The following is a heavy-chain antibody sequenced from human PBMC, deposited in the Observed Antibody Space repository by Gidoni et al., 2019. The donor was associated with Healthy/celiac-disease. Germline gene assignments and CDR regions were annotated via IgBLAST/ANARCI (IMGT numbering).Heavy chain of an antibody. CDR1: GGSLSSSSYY. D-gene: IGHD6-13*01. Sequence: QLQLQESGPGLVKPSETLSLTCTLSGGSLSSSSYYWGWIRQHPGKGLEWIGSIYYSGSTYYNPSLKSRVTISVDTSKNQFSLKLSSVTAADTAVYYCARQSRHFDYWGQGTLVTVSS. CDR3: ARQSRHFDY. V-gene: IGHV4-39*01. J-gene: IGHJ4*02. CDR2: IYYSGST.